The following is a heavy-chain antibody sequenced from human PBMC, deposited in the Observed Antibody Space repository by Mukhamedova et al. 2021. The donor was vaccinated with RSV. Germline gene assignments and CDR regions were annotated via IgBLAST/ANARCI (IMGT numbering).Heavy chain of an antibody. CDR2: IGTAGDT. CDR3: SRERYHYYYYGMDV. J-gene: IGHJ6*02. Sequence: GKGLEWVSTIGTAGDTKYAGSVKGRFTISRDNARDSFYLQMSSLRVEDTAVYYCSRERYHYYYYGMDVWGQGTTVTVSS. D-gene: IGHD1-1*01. V-gene: IGHV3-13*01.